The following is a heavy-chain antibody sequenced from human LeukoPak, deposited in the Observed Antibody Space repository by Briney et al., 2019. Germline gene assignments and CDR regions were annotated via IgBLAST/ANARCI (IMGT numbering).Heavy chain of an antibody. J-gene: IGHJ4*02. Sequence: GGSLRLSCAASGFTFSSYNMQWVRQAPSKGLEWVTFIGFDGKSKYYADSVKGRFTVSRDNSKNTLSLQMISLRAEDTAVYYCANVPKSTGWTADFWGQGTLVTVSS. V-gene: IGHV3-30*02. CDR1: GFTFSSYN. CDR2: IGFDGKSK. D-gene: IGHD3-9*01. CDR3: ANVPKSTGWTADF.